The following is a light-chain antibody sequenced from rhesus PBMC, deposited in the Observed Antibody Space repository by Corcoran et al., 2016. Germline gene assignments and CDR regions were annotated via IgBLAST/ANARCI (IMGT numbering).Light chain of an antibody. J-gene: IGKJ4*01. V-gene: IGKV1-25*01. CDR2: KAS. CDR1: QAISSY. CDR3: QQYNSSPLT. Sequence: DIQMTQSPSSLSGSVGDRVTITCRTSQAISSYLAWYQQKPGKGPKLLIYKASTLQIGVPSRFSGSGSGTDFTLTISSLQSEDFATYYCQQYNSSPLTFGGVTKVEIK.